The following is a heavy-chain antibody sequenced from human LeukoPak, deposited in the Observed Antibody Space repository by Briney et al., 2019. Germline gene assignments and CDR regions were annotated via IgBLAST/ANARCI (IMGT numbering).Heavy chain of an antibody. D-gene: IGHD5-12*01. Sequence: PGGSLRLSCAASGFTFSSYAMHGLRQAPGKGLEWGAVISYDGSNKYYADSVKGRFTISRDNSKNTLYLQMNSLRAEDTAVYYCARESEWLRGFDYWGQGTLVTVSS. J-gene: IGHJ4*02. CDR3: ARESEWLRGFDY. CDR2: ISYDGSNK. CDR1: GFTFSSYA. V-gene: IGHV3-30*04.